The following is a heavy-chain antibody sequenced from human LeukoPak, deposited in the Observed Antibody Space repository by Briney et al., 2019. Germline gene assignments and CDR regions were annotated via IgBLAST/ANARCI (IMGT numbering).Heavy chain of an antibody. J-gene: IGHJ4*02. V-gene: IGHV3-53*04. CDR3: VREGCSSTSCYFDY. D-gene: IGHD2-2*01. CDR2: IYSGGST. CDR1: GFTVSSNY. Sequence: PGGSLRLSCAASGFTVSSNYMSWVREAPGKGLEWVSVIYSGGSTYYADSVKGRFTISRHNSKNTLYLQMNSLRAEDTAVYYCVREGCSSTSCYFDYWGQGTLVTVSS.